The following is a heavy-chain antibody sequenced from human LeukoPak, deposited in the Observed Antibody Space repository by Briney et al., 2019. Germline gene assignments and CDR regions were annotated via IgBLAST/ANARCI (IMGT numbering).Heavy chain of an antibody. CDR2: IIPIIGTA. Sequence: SVKLSCKASGGTFSSYAIGWVRQAPGQGLEWMGGIIPIIGTANYVQKFRGRVTITADESTSTAYMELSSLRSEDTAVYYCAVGKDIVVVPAASMLVSYYGMDVWGKGTTVTVSS. D-gene: IGHD2-2*01. J-gene: IGHJ6*04. CDR3: AVGKDIVVVPAASMLVSYYGMDV. V-gene: IGHV1-69*13. CDR1: GGTFSSYA.